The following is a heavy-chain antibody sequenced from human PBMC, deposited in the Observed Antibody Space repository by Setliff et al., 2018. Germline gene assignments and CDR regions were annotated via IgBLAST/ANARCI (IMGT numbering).Heavy chain of an antibody. V-gene: IGHV1-8*02. Sequence: ASVKVSCKASGYTFTSYDINWVRQATGQGLEWTGWMNPNSGNTGYAQKFQGRVTMTRNTSISTAYMDLSSLRFEETAVYYCARAQSWSGGPYYFDNWGQGTLVTVSS. D-gene: IGHD3-3*01. J-gene: IGHJ4*02. CDR2: MNPNSGNT. CDR1: GYTFTSYD. CDR3: ARAQSWSGGPYYFDN.